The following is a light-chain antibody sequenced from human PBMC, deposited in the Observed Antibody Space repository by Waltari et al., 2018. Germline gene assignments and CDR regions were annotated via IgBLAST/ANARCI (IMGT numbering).Light chain of an antibody. V-gene: IGKV4-1*01. Sequence: DIVMTQSPDSLAVSLGERATINCKSSQSVLYSFNNKNYLAWYHQKPGQPPTLLIYWASTRASGVPDRFSGSGSGTDFTLTISSLQAEDVAVYYCQQYSSTPLTFGVGTKVEIK. CDR2: WAS. CDR1: QSVLYSFNNKNY. J-gene: IGKJ4*01. CDR3: QQYSSTPLT.